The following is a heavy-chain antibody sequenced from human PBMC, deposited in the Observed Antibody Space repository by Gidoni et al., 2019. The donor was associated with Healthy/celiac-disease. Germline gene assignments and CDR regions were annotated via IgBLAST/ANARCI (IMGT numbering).Heavy chain of an antibody. D-gene: IGHD3-22*01. Sequence: QVQLVESGGGVVQPGRSLRRSCAASGFPFSSYGMHWVRQAPGKGLEWVAVISYDGSNKSYADSVKGRFTISRDNSKNTLYLQMNSLRAEDTAVYYCAKEGGNYYDSSGYYFAYWGQGTLVTVSS. CDR2: ISYDGSNK. V-gene: IGHV3-30*18. J-gene: IGHJ4*02. CDR3: AKEGGNYYDSSGYYFAY. CDR1: GFPFSSYG.